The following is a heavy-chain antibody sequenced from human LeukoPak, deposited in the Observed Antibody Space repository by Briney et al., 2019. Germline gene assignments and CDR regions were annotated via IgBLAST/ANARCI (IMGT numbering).Heavy chain of an antibody. V-gene: IGHV1-18*01. CDR2: ISAYNGNT. D-gene: IGHD3-22*01. J-gene: IGHJ3*02. CDR1: GYTFTSYG. CDR3: ARDYGPRYYDSSGLLFDI. Sequence: ASVKASCKASGYTFTSYGISWVRQAPGQGLEWMGWISAYNGNTNYAQKLQGRVTMTTDTSTSTAYMELRSLRSDDTAVYYCARDYGPRYYDSSGLLFDIWGQGTMVTVSS.